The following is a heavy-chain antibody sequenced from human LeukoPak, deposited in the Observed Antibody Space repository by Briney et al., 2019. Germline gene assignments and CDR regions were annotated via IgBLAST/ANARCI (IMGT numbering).Heavy chain of an antibody. CDR1: GFTFSSYD. V-gene: IGHV3-13*01. Sequence: GGSLRLSCAASGFTFSSYDMHWVRQVIGEGLEWVSGIGTAGDTYSPGSVKGRFTISRENAKNFLHLQMNSLRAGDTAVYYCARADSRGCSLDYWGQGTLVTVSS. D-gene: IGHD5-18*01. CDR2: IGTAGDT. CDR3: ARADSRGCSLDY. J-gene: IGHJ4*02.